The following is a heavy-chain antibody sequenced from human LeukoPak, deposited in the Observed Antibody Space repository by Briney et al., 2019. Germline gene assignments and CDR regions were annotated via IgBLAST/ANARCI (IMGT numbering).Heavy chain of an antibody. CDR3: ATIGYCSSTSCYRGMDV. Sequence: GESLKISCKGSGYSFTSYWIGWVRQMPGKGLEWMGIIYPGDSDTRYSPSFQGQVTISADKSISTAYLQWSSLKASDTAMYYCATIGYCSSTSCYRGMDVWGQGTTVTVSS. J-gene: IGHJ6*02. CDR2: IYPGDSDT. D-gene: IGHD2-2*02. CDR1: GYSFTSYW. V-gene: IGHV5-51*01.